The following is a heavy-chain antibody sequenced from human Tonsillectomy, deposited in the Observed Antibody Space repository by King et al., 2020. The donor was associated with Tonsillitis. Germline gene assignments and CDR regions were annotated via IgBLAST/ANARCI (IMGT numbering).Heavy chain of an antibody. J-gene: IGHJ4*02. CDR3: ARDQDRTHDY. Sequence: VQLGESGGGVVQPGTSLRLSCSASGFSFSNYGMHWIRQAPGMGLGWVAVIWDVASDKDYADSVKGRFTVSRDNSKNTLYLQMNSLRAEDTAVYYCARDQDRTHDYWGQGTLVTVSS. CDR1: GFSFSNYG. D-gene: IGHD1-7*01. V-gene: IGHV3-33*08. CDR2: IWDVASDK.